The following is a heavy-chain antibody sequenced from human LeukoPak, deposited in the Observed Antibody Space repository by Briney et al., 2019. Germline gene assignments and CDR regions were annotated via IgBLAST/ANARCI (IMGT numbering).Heavy chain of an antibody. CDR1: GYTLTELS. D-gene: IGHD3-10*01. CDR2: FDPEDGET. CDR3: ATPSQWFGERAKTPIDY. V-gene: IGHV1-24*01. Sequence: ASVKVSCKVSGYTLTELSMHWVRQAPGKGLEWMGGFDPEDGETIYAQKFQGRVTMTEDTSTDTAYMELSSLRSEDTAVYYCATPSQWFGERAKTPIDYWGQGTLVTVSS. J-gene: IGHJ4*02.